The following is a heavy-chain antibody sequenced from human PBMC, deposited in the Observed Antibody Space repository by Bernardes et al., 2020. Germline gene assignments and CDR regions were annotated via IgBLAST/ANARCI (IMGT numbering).Heavy chain of an antibody. D-gene: IGHD3-9*01. V-gene: IGHV2-70*01. Sequence: SGPTLVKPTQTLTLTCPFSGFSLSPSGMCVSWIRQPPGKALEWLALIDWDDDKYYSTSLKTRLTISKDTSKNQVVLTMTNMDPVDTATYYCARVPLRYTSRDYYYYGMDVWGKGTTVTVSS. J-gene: IGHJ6*04. CDR3: ARVPLRYTSRDYYYYGMDV. CDR1: GFSLSPSGMC. CDR2: IDWDDDK.